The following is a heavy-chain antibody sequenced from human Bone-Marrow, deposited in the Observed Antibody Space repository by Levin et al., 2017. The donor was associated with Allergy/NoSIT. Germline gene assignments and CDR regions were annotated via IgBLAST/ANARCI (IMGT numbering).Heavy chain of an antibody. D-gene: IGHD5-18*01. V-gene: IGHV3-30*18. Sequence: SCAASGFTFSSYGMHWVRQAPGKGLEWVAVISYDGSNKYYADSVKGRFTISRDNSKNTLYLQMNSLRAEDTAVYYCAKGVDTYFDYWGQGTLVTVSS. J-gene: IGHJ4*02. CDR2: ISYDGSNK. CDR1: GFTFSSYG. CDR3: AKGVDTYFDY.